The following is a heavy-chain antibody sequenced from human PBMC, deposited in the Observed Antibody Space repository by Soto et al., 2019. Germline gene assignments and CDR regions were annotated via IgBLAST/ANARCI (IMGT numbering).Heavy chain of an antibody. D-gene: IGHD2-2*02. Sequence: GASVKVSGKASGNTFSGYHMHWVRQAPGQGLEWMGWINVYNGETNIAQKFQGRVAMTRDTSITTAYVELSRLRFDDTAVYFCAREGATRRPSRPAIGWLESWGQGTLVTVSS. J-gene: IGHJ5*01. CDR3: AREGATRRPSRPAIGWLES. CDR1: GNTFSGYH. CDR2: INVYNGET. V-gene: IGHV1-2*02.